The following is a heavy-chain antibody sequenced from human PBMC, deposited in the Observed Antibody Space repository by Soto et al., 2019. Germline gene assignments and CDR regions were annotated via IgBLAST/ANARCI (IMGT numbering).Heavy chain of an antibody. J-gene: IGHJ4*02. CDR1: GCSISSGDYY. CDR2: IDYSGST. CDR3: ASLYYDAYCGGECYSA. V-gene: IGHV4-30-4*01. D-gene: IGHD2-21*01. Sequence: QVQLQESGPGLVKPSQTLALTCTVSGCSISSGDYYWSWIRQPPGKVLVWIGYIDYSGSTYYNPSLKSRVTISVDTSKNQFSLKLSSVTAADTAVYYCASLYYDAYCGGECYSAWGQGTLVTVSS.